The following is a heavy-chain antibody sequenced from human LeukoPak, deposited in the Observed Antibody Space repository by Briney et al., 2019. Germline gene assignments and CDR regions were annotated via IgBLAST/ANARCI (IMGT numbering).Heavy chain of an antibody. J-gene: IGHJ4*02. V-gene: IGHV1-2*02. Sequence: GASVKVSCKASGYTFTGYYMHWARQAPGQGLEWMGWINPNSGGTNYAQKFQGRVTMTRDTSISTAYMELSRLRSDDTAVYYCARATYSSSWYFDYWGQGTLVTVSS. D-gene: IGHD6-13*01. CDR3: ARATYSSSWYFDY. CDR2: INPNSGGT. CDR1: GYTFTGYY.